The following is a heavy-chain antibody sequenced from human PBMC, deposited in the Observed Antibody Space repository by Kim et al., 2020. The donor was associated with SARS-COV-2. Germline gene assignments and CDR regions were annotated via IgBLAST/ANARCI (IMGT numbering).Heavy chain of an antibody. V-gene: IGHV3-74*01. CDR3: VRRYYDSSGYYYFDN. CDR2: INGDGGTT. Sequence: GGSLRLSCAASGFTFINYWMHWVRQAPGKGLVWVSRINGDGGTTSYADSVKGRFTISRDNAKNTLYLQMNSLRVEDTALYYCVRRYYDSSGYYYFDNWGQGTPVTVSS. J-gene: IGHJ4*02. CDR1: GFTFINYW. D-gene: IGHD3-22*01.